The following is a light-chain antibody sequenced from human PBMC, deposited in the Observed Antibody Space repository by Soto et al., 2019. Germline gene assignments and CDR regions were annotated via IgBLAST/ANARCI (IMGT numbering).Light chain of an antibody. V-gene: IGKV1-5*01. Sequence: DIQMTQSPSTLSASVGDRVTITCRASQSISSWLAWYQQKPWKAPKLLIYDASSLESGVPSRFSGSGSGTEFTLTISSLQPDDFATYYCQQYNSPRTFGQGTKVEIK. CDR1: QSISSW. CDR3: QQYNSPRT. CDR2: DAS. J-gene: IGKJ1*01.